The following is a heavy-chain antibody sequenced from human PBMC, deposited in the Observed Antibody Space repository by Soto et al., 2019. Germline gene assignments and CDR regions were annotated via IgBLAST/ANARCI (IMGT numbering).Heavy chain of an antibody. CDR2: IIPIFGTA. CDR1: GGTFSSYA. D-gene: IGHD2-2*01. V-gene: IGHV1-69*06. J-gene: IGHJ3*02. CDR3: ARGVPWNIVVVPADDAFDI. Sequence: SVKVSCKASGGTFSSYAISWVRQAPGQGFEWMGGIIPIFGTANYAQKFQGRVTITADKSTSTAYMELSSLRSEDTAVYYCARGVPWNIVVVPADDAFDIWGQGTMVTV.